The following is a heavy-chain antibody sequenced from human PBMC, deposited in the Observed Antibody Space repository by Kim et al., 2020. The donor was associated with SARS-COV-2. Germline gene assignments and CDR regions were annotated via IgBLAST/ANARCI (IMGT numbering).Heavy chain of an antibody. J-gene: IGHJ6*03. V-gene: IGHV1-69*13. CDR1: GGTFKRYG. Sequence: SVKVSCKASGGTFKRYGINWVRQAPGQGLEWMGRIIAIFGTADYAQRFQDRLTMTADESTTTAYMELSRLIHEDTADYYCARRLEVAAIGLGGLDVWGTGTTVIV. D-gene: IGHD6-19*01. CDR3: ARRLEVAAIGLGGLDV. CDR2: IIAIFGTA.